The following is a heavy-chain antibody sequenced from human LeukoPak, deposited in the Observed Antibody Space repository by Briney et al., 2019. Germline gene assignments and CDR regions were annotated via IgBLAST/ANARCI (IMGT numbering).Heavy chain of an antibody. CDR2: ISHDGSDK. J-gene: IGHJ6*04. CDR1: GFVFSASV. CDR3: ARRARLYFYMDV. V-gene: IGHV3-30*03. Sequence: PGGSLRLSCAASGFVFSASVMHWVRQGQGKGLEWVAVISHDGSDKFYADSVKGRFTISRDNSKNTVSLQMDSLRVEDTAVYYCARRARLYFYMDVWGKGTTVTVSS. D-gene: IGHD3-9*01.